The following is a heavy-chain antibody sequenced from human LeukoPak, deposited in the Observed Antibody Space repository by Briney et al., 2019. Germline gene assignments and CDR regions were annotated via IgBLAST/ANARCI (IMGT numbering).Heavy chain of an antibody. CDR2: IIPIFGTA. CDR1: GGTFSSYA. D-gene: IGHD2-8*01. V-gene: IGHV1-69*05. J-gene: IGHJ6*03. CDR3: ARDGWNGYYYMDV. Sequence: SVKVSCKAYGGTFSSYAISWVRQAPGQGREWMGWIIPIFGTANYAQKYQGRVTITTAESTSTAYMELSSLRSEDTAVYYCARDGWNGYYYMDVWGKGTTVTVSS.